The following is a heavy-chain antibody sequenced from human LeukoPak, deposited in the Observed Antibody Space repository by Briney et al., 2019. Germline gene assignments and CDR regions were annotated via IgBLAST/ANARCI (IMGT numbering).Heavy chain of an antibody. J-gene: IGHJ4*02. CDR2: TNTDGTIT. V-gene: IGHV3-74*01. Sequence: GGSLRLSCAASGFTFSASWMFWVRQAPGKGLVWVSRTNTDGTITTYADSVKGRFTISRDNAENTLYLQMNSLRAEDTAVYYCARETSGYDSLDYWGQGTLVTVSS. CDR1: GFTFSASW. CDR3: ARETSGYDSLDY. D-gene: IGHD5-12*01.